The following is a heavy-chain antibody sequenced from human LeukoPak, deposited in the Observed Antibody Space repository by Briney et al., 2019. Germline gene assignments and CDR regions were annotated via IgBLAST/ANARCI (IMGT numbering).Heavy chain of an antibody. Sequence: GGSLRLSCAASGFTFSSYSMNWVRQAPGQGLEWVSSITSASSYTYYADPVKGRFTISRDNAKNSLYLQMNSLRAEDTAIYYCARDGVRGTYWGQGTLVTVSS. V-gene: IGHV3-21*01. J-gene: IGHJ4*02. CDR2: ITSASSYT. D-gene: IGHD1-1*01. CDR3: ARDGVRGTY. CDR1: GFTFSSYS.